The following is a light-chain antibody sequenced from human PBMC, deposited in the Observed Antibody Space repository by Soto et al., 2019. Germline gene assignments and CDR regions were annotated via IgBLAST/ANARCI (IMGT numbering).Light chain of an antibody. J-gene: IGLJ3*02. CDR3: CSYLGSSTWV. CDR1: SSDVGSSDL. V-gene: IGLV2-23*01. CDR2: EAS. Sequence: QSVLTQPASVSGSPGQSITIPCTGISSDVGSSDLVSWYQQHPGRAPKLMIYEASKRPLGVSNRFSGSKSGNTASLTISGLQAEDEADYYCCSYLGSSTWVFGGGTKLAVL.